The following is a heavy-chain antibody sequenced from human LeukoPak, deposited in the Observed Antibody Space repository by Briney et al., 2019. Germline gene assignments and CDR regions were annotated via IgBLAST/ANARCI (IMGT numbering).Heavy chain of an antibody. J-gene: IGHJ4*02. CDR1: GFTFSSYW. Sequence: GESLRLSCAASGFTFSSYWMHWVRQAPGKGLVWVSRINSDGSSTSYADSVKGRFTISRDNAKNTLYLQMNSLRAEDTAVYYCARASSGWYTDSNFDYWGQGTLVTVSS. V-gene: IGHV3-74*01. CDR3: ARASSGWYTDSNFDY. D-gene: IGHD6-19*01. CDR2: INSDGSST.